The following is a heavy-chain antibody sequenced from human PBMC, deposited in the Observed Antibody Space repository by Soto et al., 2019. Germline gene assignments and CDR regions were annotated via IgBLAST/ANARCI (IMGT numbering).Heavy chain of an antibody. D-gene: IGHD3-22*01. V-gene: IGHV3-7*03. Sequence: GGSLRLSCAASGFTFSSYWMSWVRQAPGKGLEWVANIKQDGSEKYYVDSVKGRFTISRDNAKNSLYLQMNSLRAEDTAVYYCARALTYYYDSSGWEMDVWGQGTTVTAP. CDR1: GFTFSSYW. CDR3: ARALTYYYDSSGWEMDV. CDR2: IKQDGSEK. J-gene: IGHJ6*02.